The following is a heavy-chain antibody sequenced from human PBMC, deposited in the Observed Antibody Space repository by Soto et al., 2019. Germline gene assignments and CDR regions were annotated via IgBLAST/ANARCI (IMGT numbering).Heavy chain of an antibody. V-gene: IGHV1-69*13. Sequence: ASVKVSCKASGGTFSSYAISWVRQAPGLGLEWMGGIIPIFGTANYAQKFQGRVTITADESTSTAYMELSSLRSEDTAVYYCARDSSGHPTLRPRTRLFDYWGQGTLVTVSS. CDR2: IIPIFGTA. D-gene: IGHD3-22*01. J-gene: IGHJ4*02. CDR3: ARDSSGHPTLRPRTRLFDY. CDR1: GGTFSSYA.